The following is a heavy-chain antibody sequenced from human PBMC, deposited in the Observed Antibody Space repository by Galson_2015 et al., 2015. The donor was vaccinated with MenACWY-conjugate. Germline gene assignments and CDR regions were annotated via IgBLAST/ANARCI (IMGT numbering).Heavy chain of an antibody. CDR2: INSDGSST. Sequence: SLRLSCAASGFTFSSYWMHWVRQAPGKGPVWVSRINSDGSSTSYADSVKGRFTISRDNAKNTLYLQMNSLRAEDTAVYYCAARLLHSGGMDVWGQGTTVTVSS. V-gene: IGHV3-74*01. CDR1: GFTFSSYW. CDR3: AARLLHSGGMDV. D-gene: IGHD3-10*01. J-gene: IGHJ6*02.